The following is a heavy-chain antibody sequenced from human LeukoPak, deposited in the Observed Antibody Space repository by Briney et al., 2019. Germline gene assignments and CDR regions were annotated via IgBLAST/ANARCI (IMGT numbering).Heavy chain of an antibody. CDR1: GYTFTDYY. D-gene: IGHD5-18*01. CDR3: ARDIQAGQFDY. V-gene: IGHV1-2*04. Sequence: ASVKVSCKASGYTFTDYYIHWVRQAPGQGLEWMGWINPNSGGTNYAQKFQGWVTMTRDTSISTAYMELSRLRSDDTAVYYCARDIQAGQFDYWGQGTLVTVSS. J-gene: IGHJ4*02. CDR2: INPNSGGT.